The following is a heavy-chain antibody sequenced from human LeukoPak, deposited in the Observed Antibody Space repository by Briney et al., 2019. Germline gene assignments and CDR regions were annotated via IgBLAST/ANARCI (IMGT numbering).Heavy chain of an antibody. CDR2: INHSGST. CDR3: ARGPTPRYCSSTSCYTGFRFDP. CDR1: GGSFSGYY. V-gene: IGHV4-34*01. D-gene: IGHD2-2*02. J-gene: IGHJ5*02. Sequence: SETLSLTCAVYGGSFSGYYWSWIRQPPGKGLEWIGEINHSGSTNYNPSLKSRVTISVDTSKNQFSLKLSSVTAADTAVYYCARGPTPRYCSSTSCYTGFRFDPWGQGTLVTVSS.